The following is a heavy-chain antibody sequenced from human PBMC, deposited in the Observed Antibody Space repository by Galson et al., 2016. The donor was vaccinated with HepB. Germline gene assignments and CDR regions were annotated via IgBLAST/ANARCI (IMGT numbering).Heavy chain of an antibody. D-gene: IGHD2-21*01. J-gene: IGHJ3*02. CDR2: LYKDGGT. CDR3: ARDDTSNCYGGNKCAFDI. Sequence: SLRLSCAASGFTFDNYAMSWVRQAPGEGLEWVSVLYKDGGTYYADSVEGRFTISRDHSKNTLYVQMNSLRVEDTAVYYCARDDTSNCYGGNKCAFDIWGQGTMVIVSS. V-gene: IGHV3-53*01. CDR1: GFTFDNYA.